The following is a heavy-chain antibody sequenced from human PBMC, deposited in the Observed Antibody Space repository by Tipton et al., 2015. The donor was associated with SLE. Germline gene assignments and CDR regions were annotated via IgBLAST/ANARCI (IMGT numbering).Heavy chain of an antibody. D-gene: IGHD1-26*01. CDR3: ATIVGATEYFDY. V-gene: IGHV3-23*01. CDR2: ISGSGGNR. J-gene: IGHJ4*02. CDR1: GFTFNEYA. Sequence: GSLRLSCVGSGFTFNEYAMSWVRQAPGKGLEWVSGISGSGGNRKYSDSVKGRFTISRDNSRNTVDLQMNSLRADDTAVYYCATIVGATEYFDYWGQGTLVTVSS.